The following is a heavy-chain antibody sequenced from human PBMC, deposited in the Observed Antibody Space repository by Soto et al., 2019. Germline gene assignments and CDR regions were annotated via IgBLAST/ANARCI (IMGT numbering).Heavy chain of an antibody. CDR1: GGSISSGGYY. V-gene: IGHV4-31*03. D-gene: IGHD1-26*01. Sequence: SETLSLTCTVSGGSISSGGYYWSWIRQHPGKGLEWIGYIYYSGSTYYNPSLKSRVTISVDTSKNQFSLKLSSVTAADTAVYYCARLIVGAINFGMDVWGQGTTVTVSS. CDR2: IYYSGST. J-gene: IGHJ6*02. CDR3: ARLIVGAINFGMDV.